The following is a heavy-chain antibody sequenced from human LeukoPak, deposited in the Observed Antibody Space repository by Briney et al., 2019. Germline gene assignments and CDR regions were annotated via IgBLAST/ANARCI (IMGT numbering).Heavy chain of an antibody. J-gene: IGHJ6*02. CDR2: INPNSGGT. V-gene: IGHV1-2*02. CDR3: ARDRDCSGGSCYSFLGYYYYGMDV. Sequence: GASVRVSCKPSGYTFTRYYMHWVRQAPGQGLEWMGWINPNSGGTNYAQKFQGKVTMTRDTSISKAYMELSRLISDDTAVYYCARDRDCSGGSCYSFLGYYYYGMDVWGQGTTVTVSS. D-gene: IGHD2-15*01. CDR1: GYTFTRYY.